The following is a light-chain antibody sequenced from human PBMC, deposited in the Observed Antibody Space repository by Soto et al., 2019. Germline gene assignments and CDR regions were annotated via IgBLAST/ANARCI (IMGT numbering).Light chain of an antibody. Sequence: ETVLTQSPATLSLSPWERATLSCRASQSVSNYLAWYQQKPGQAPRLLIYDASNRATGIPARFSGSGSGTDFTLTISSLEPADFAVYYCQQRSNWPLTFGGGTKVDIK. CDR1: QSVSNY. CDR2: DAS. J-gene: IGKJ4*01. V-gene: IGKV3-11*01. CDR3: QQRSNWPLT.